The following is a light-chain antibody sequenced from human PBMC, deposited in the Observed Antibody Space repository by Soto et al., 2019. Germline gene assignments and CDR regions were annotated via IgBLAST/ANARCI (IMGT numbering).Light chain of an antibody. CDR2: DVS. CDR1: QSISSW. Sequence: EERGRIRCLASQSISSWLAWYQQKPGKAPNLLISDVSSLESGVPSRFSGSGSATEFTLTISGLQPDDFATYYCEQYNSSSWTFAEGTKVDIK. V-gene: IGKV1-5*01. CDR3: EQYNSSSWT. J-gene: IGKJ1*01.